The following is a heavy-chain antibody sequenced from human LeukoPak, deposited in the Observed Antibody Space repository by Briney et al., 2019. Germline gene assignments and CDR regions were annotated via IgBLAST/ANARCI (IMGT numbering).Heavy chain of an antibody. Sequence: PSETLSLTCAVYGGSFSGYYWSWIRQPPGKGLEWIGEINHSGSTNYNPSLKSRVTISVDTSKNQFSLKLSSVTAADTAVYYCARGRLNYYDSSSYYNAAFDIWGQGTMVTVSS. CDR2: INHSGST. CDR3: ARGRLNYYDSSSYYNAAFDI. D-gene: IGHD3-22*01. J-gene: IGHJ3*02. CDR1: GGSFSGYY. V-gene: IGHV4-34*01.